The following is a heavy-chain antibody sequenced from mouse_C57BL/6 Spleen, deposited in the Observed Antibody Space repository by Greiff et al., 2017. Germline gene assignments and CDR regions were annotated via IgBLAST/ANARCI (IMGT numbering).Heavy chain of an antibody. Sequence: EVQLQHSGAELVKPGASVKLSCTASGFNIKDYYMHWVKQRTEQGLEWIGRIDPEDGETKYAPKFPGKATITADTSSNTAYLQLSSLTSEDTAVYYCAPSLYGSSPNYFDYWGQGTTLTVSS. J-gene: IGHJ2*01. CDR2: IDPEDGET. D-gene: IGHD1-1*01. V-gene: IGHV14-2*01. CDR1: GFNIKDYY. CDR3: APSLYGSSPNYFDY.